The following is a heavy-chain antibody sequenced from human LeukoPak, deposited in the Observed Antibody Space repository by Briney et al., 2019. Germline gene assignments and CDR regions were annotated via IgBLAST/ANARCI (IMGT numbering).Heavy chain of an antibody. Sequence: ASVKVSCKASGYTFTSYDINWVRQATGQGLEWMGWMNPNSGNTGYAQKFQGRVTMTRNTSISTAYMELSSLRSEDTAVYYCARGRKFGGRSSYGMDVWGQGTTVTVSS. D-gene: IGHD3-16*01. CDR1: GYTFTSYD. V-gene: IGHV1-8*01. CDR2: MNPNSGNT. J-gene: IGHJ6*02. CDR3: ARGRKFGGRSSYGMDV.